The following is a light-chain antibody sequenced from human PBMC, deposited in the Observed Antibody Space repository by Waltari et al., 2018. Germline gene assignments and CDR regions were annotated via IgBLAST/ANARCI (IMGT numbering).Light chain of an antibody. CDR3: QQNYDTPWT. CDR2: AAS. Sequence: DIQMTQSPYSLSASVGDRVTIACRASQGISTSLNWYQQKEWKAPKALIFAASNLQSGVPSRFSGSGSGTDFTITISNLQPEDFATYFCQQNYDTPWTFSQGTKVEIE. CDR1: QGISTS. V-gene: IGKV1-39*01. J-gene: IGKJ1*01.